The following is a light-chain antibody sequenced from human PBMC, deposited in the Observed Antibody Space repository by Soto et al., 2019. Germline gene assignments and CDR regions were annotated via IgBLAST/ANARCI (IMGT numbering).Light chain of an antibody. CDR2: DAS. Sequence: EIVLTHSPATLSLSPGERATLSCRASQSVSSDLAWYQQKPGQAPRLLIYDASNRATGIPARFSGSGSGTDFTLTISSLEPEDFAVYYCQQRSNWPFTFGPGPKVDIK. J-gene: IGKJ3*01. V-gene: IGKV3-11*01. CDR3: QQRSNWPFT. CDR1: QSVSSD.